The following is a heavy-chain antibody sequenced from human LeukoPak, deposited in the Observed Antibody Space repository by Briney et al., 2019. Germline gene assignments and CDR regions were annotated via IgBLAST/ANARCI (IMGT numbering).Heavy chain of an antibody. Sequence: GESLKISCQGSGYSFTTYWIGWVRQMPGKGLEWMGIIYPGDPDTRYSPSFQGQVTISADKSISTAYLQWSSLKASDTAMYYGARRAYCGGDCYVDYWGQGTSVTVSS. CDR1: GYSFTTYW. D-gene: IGHD2-21*02. CDR3: ARRAYCGGDCYVDY. V-gene: IGHV5-51*01. J-gene: IGHJ4*02. CDR2: IYPGDPDT.